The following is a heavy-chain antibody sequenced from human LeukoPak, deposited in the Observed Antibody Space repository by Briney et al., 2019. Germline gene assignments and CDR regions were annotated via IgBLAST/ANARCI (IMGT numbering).Heavy chain of an antibody. J-gene: IGHJ4*02. CDR3: ARVGTGNYYDSSGYYYVFDY. D-gene: IGHD3-22*01. Sequence: KPGGSLRLSCAASGLTFSSYSMNWVRQAPGKGLEWVSSISSSSSYIYYADSVKGRFTISRDNAKNSLYLQMNSLRAEDTAVYYCARVGTGNYYDSSGYYYVFDYWGQGTLVTVSS. CDR2: ISSSSSYI. V-gene: IGHV3-21*01. CDR1: GLTFSSYS.